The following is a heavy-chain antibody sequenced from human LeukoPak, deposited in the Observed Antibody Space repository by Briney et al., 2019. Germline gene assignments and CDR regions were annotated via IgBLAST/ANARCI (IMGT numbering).Heavy chain of an antibody. D-gene: IGHD6-6*01. CDR1: GGSISSYY. CDR2: IYYSGST. Sequence: SETLSLTCTVSGGSISSYYWSWIRQPPGKGLEWIGYIYYSGSTNYNPSLKSRLTISVDTSKKQFSLKLSSVTAADTAMYYCARQGGIAARQYYYGMDVWGQGTTVTVSS. J-gene: IGHJ6*02. CDR3: ARQGGIAARQYYYGMDV. V-gene: IGHV4-59*08.